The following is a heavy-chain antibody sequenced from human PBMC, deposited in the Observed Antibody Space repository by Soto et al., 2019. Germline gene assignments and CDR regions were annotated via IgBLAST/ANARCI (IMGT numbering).Heavy chain of an antibody. Sequence: HPGGSLRLSCAASGFTFSSYAMHWVRQAPGKGLEWVAVISYDGSNKYYADSVKGRFTISRDNSKNTLYLQMNSLRAEDTAVYYCARGPRRSSSVFDYWGQGTLVTVSS. D-gene: IGHD6-6*01. CDR2: ISYDGSNK. J-gene: IGHJ4*02. CDR3: ARGPRRSSSVFDY. V-gene: IGHV3-30-3*01. CDR1: GFTFSSYA.